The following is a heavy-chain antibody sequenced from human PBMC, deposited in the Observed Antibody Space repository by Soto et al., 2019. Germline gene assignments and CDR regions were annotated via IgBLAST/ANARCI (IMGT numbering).Heavy chain of an antibody. V-gene: IGHV1-46*01. J-gene: IGHJ4*02. Sequence: ASVKVSCKTSGYTFTRYYVRWVRQAPGEGLEWMGIINPSGGSTSYAQKFQGRVTMTRDTSTSTVYMELSSLRSEDTAVYYCARGGGEYYYDSSGYYYPFDYWGQGTLVTVSS. CDR2: INPSGGST. CDR3: ARGGGEYYYDSSGYYYPFDY. CDR1: GYTFTRYY. D-gene: IGHD3-22*01.